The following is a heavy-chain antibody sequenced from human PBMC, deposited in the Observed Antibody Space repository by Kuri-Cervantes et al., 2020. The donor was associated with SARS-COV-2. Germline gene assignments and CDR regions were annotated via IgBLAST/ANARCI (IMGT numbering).Heavy chain of an antibody. V-gene: IGHV4-38-2*02. CDR2: IYHSGST. CDR3: ARDIIQKDAFDI. J-gene: IGHJ3*02. D-gene: IGHD5-18*01. CDR1: GYSISSGYY. Sequence: SETLSLTCTVSGYSISSGYYWGWTRQPPGKGLEWIGSIYHSGSTYYNPSLKSRVTISVDTSKNQFSLKLSYVTAADTAVYYCARDIIQKDAFDIWGQGTMVTVSS.